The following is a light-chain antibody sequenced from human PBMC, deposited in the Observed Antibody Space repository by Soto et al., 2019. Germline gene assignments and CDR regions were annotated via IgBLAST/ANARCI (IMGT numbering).Light chain of an antibody. V-gene: IGKV3-20*01. CDR1: ESVTSTY. CDR3: QQNDNSLFT. J-gene: IGKJ3*01. Sequence: EIVLTQSPGTLSLSPGESATLSCRTSESVTSTYLAWYQQKPGQPPRLLIYGASSRATGIPDRFSGSGSGTDFTLTISRLDPEDFAVYYCQQNDNSLFTFGPGTKVDIK. CDR2: GAS.